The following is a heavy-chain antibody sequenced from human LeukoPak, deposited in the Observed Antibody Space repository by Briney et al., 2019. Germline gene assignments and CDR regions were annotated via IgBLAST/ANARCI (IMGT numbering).Heavy chain of an antibody. CDR3: ARLDIVSILFDS. V-gene: IGHV1-2*02. CDR1: RYTFTGYY. J-gene: IGHJ4*02. Sequence: ASVKVSCKASRYTFTGYYMHWVRQAPGQGLGGMGWINPNSGGTDYAQKFQGRVTMTRDTSITTAYMELRRLRSDDTAVYYCARLDIVSILFDSWGQGTLVTVSS. CDR2: INPNSGGT. D-gene: IGHD5/OR15-5a*01.